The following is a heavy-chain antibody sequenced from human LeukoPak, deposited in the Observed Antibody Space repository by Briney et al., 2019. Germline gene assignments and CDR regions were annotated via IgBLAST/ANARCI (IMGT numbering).Heavy chain of an antibody. J-gene: IGHJ4*02. CDR3: ARDSLVGFDY. V-gene: IGHV3-48*03. Sequence: GGSLRLFWAASGFTFSSYEMNWVRQAAGKVLEWVSYINSSGRTIYYADAVKGRFTISKDNAKNSLYLQMNSLRAEDTAVYYCARDSLVGFDYWGQGTLVTVSS. D-gene: IGHD2-21*01. CDR1: GFTFSSYE. CDR2: INSSGRTI.